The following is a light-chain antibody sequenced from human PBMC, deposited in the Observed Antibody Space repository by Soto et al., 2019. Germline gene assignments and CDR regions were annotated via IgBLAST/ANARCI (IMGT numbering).Light chain of an antibody. Sequence: QSVLTQPASVSGSPGQSITISCTGTSSDVGGYNYVSWYQQHPGIAPKLLIYGVTNRPSGVSTRFSGSKSGITASLTISGLQAEDEADYHCSSYTSASTLLYLFGTGTKLTVL. V-gene: IGLV2-14*01. J-gene: IGLJ1*01. CDR2: GVT. CDR1: SSDVGGYNY. CDR3: SSYTSASTLLYL.